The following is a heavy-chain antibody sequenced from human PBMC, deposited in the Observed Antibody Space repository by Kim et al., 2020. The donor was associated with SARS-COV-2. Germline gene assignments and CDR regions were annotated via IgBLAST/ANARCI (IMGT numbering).Heavy chain of an antibody. CDR1: GFTFSSHW. Sequence: GGSLRLSCAASGFTFSSHWMSWVRQAPGKGLEWVANIKQDGSEKYYVDSVKGRFTISRDNAKNSLYLQMNRLRAEDTAVYYCARGGRITIFGVVSYDNW. V-gene: IGHV3-7*01. CDR3: ARGGRITIFGVVSYDNW. CDR2: IKQDGSEK. D-gene: IGHD3-3*01. J-gene: IGHJ5*01.